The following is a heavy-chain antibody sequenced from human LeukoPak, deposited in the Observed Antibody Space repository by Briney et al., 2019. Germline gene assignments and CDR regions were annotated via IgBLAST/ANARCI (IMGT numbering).Heavy chain of an antibody. CDR3: VIFTDYYFDY. CDR1: GVSISSYY. CDR2: IYYSGST. D-gene: IGHD2-21*02. V-gene: IGHV4-59*01. Sequence: SEPLSLTCTVSGVSISSYYWSWIRQPPGKGLEWIGYIYYSGSTNYNPSLKGRVTISVDTSKNQFSLKLSSVTAADTAVYYCVIFTDYYFDYWGQGTLVTVSS. J-gene: IGHJ4*02.